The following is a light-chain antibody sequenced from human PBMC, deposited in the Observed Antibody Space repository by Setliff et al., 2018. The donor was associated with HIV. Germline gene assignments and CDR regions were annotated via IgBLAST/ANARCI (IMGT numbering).Light chain of an antibody. J-gene: IGKJ1*01. CDR1: QNILSNSNNKNY. CDR2: WAS. V-gene: IGKV4-1*01. Sequence: DIVMTQSPDSLAVSLGERATINCKSSQNILSNSNNKNYLAWYQQKPGQPPKLLIYWASTRESGVPDRFSGSGSGTDFTLTISSLQAEDVAIYYCQQYFTTPWTFGRGTKVE. CDR3: QQYFTTPWT.